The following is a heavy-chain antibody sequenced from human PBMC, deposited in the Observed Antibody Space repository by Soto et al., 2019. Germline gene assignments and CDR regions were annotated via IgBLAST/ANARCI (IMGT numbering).Heavy chain of an antibody. D-gene: IGHD3-10*01. J-gene: IGHJ3*02. CDR3: ASERSYYGSGSDYSAFDI. Sequence: GGSLRLSCAASGFTFSSYSMNWVRQAPGKGLEWVSYISSSSSTIYYADSVKGRFTISRDNAKNSLYLQMNSLRDEDTAVYYCASERSYYGSGSDYSAFDIWGQGTMVTVSS. V-gene: IGHV3-48*02. CDR2: ISSSSSTI. CDR1: GFTFSSYS.